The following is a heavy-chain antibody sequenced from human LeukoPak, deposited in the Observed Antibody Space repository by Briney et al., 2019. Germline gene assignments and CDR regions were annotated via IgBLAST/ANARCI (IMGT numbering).Heavy chain of an antibody. CDR3: AKDLAVAGSFDY. V-gene: IGHV3-23*01. J-gene: IGHJ4*02. D-gene: IGHD6-19*01. Sequence: GGSLRLSCAASGFTFSSYAMSWVRQAPGKGLEWVSAISSSGGSTYYADSVKGRFTISRDNSKNTLYLQMNSLRAEDTAVYYCAKDLAVAGSFDYWGQGTLVTVSS. CDR1: GFTFSSYA. CDR2: ISSSGGST.